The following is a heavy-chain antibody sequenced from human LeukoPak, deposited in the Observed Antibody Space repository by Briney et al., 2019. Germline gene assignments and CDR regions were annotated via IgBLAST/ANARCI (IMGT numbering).Heavy chain of an antibody. J-gene: IGHJ4*02. CDR2: ISGSGSST. V-gene: IGHV3-23*01. CDR1: EGTFISLG. D-gene: IGHD5-12*01. Sequence: GWILSFSWRAAEGTFISLGRSWILQKPGKGLEWVSTISGSGSSTYYADSVKGRFTISRDDSKSTLYLQMNSLRAEDTAVYYCTTKVMRGNSGDDYDDWGQGTLVTVSS. CDR3: TTKVMRGNSGDDYDD.